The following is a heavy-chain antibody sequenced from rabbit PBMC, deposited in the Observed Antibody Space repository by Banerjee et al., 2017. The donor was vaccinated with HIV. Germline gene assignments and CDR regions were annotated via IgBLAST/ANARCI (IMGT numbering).Heavy chain of an antibody. Sequence: QSLEESGGDLVKPGASLTLTCTASGFSFSSSYWICWVRQAPGKGLEWIACIYTGSSGVTYYATWAKGRFTISKTSSTTVTLQMTSLTVADTATYFCARTGTDGNAGNAYAPFNLWGPGTLVTVS. D-gene: IGHD6-1*01. CDR3: ARTGTDGNAGNAYAPFNL. CDR1: GFSFSSSYW. J-gene: IGHJ4*01. CDR2: IYTGSSGVT. V-gene: IGHV1S40*01.